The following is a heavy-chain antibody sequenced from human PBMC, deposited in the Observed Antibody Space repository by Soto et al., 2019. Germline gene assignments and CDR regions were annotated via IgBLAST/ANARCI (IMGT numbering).Heavy chain of an antibody. J-gene: IGHJ4*02. Sequence: ASVKVSCKASGYSFTSYVISWVRQAPGQGLEWMGWISAYNGHTNYAQYLQGRVTMTTDTSSSTAYMELRSLRSDDTAVYYCARVFDIGAIVKVARDYWGQGTLVNVSS. CDR3: ARVFDIGAIVKVARDY. D-gene: IGHD3-9*01. CDR1: GYSFTSYV. CDR2: ISAYNGHT. V-gene: IGHV1-18*01.